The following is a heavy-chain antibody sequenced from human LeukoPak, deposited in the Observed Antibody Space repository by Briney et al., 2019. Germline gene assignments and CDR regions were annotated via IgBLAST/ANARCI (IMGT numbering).Heavy chain of an antibody. Sequence: PSETLSLTCIVSGASVSSGDYYWNWIRQPPGKGLEWIAYIYHSGSTNYNPSLKGRVSISLDTSKNQFSLKLISVTTADTAIYYCARGIVRGGGAYYGIDVWGKGTTVTVSS. V-gene: IGHV4-61*08. CDR3: ARGIVRGGGAYYGIDV. CDR2: IYHSGST. D-gene: IGHD3-10*02. CDR1: GASVSSGDYY. J-gene: IGHJ6*04.